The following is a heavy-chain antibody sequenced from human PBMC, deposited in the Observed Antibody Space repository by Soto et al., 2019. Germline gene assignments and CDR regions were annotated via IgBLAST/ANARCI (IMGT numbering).Heavy chain of an antibody. J-gene: IGHJ5*02. CDR2: IWYDGSNK. CDR3: ARAADKWIQLFSP. D-gene: IGHD5-18*01. CDR1: GFNFSSYG. V-gene: IGHV3-33*01. Sequence: PGGSLRLSCAASGFNFSSYGMHWVRQAPGKGLEWVAVIWYDGSNKYYADYVKGRITTTRDNSKNTLYLQMNSLRAEDTIVYYCARAADKWIQLFSPWGQGTLVTVSS.